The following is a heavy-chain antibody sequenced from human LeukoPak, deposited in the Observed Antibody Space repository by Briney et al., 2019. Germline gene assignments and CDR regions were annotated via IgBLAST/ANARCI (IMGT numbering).Heavy chain of an antibody. CDR1: GFTFSSYS. Sequence: GGSLRLSCAASGFTFSSYSMNWVRQAPGKGLEWVSSISSSSSYIYYADSVKGRFTISRDNSENTLYLQMNSLRAEDTAVYYCAKYQLLSNDAFDIWGQGTMVTVSS. D-gene: IGHD2-2*01. V-gene: IGHV3-21*04. CDR2: ISSSSSYI. J-gene: IGHJ3*02. CDR3: AKYQLLSNDAFDI.